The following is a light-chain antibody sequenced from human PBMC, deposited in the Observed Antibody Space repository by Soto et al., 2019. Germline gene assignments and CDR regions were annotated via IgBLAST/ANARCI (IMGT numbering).Light chain of an antibody. V-gene: IGKV1-9*01. CDR2: AAS. J-gene: IGKJ3*01. CDR3: QQLNSYPL. Sequence: DIQLTQSPSFLSASVGDRVTITCRASQGISSYLAWYQQKPGKAPKLLIYAASTLQSGVPSRFSDSGSETEFTLTISSLQPEDFATYYCQQLNSYPLFGPGTKVDIK. CDR1: QGISSY.